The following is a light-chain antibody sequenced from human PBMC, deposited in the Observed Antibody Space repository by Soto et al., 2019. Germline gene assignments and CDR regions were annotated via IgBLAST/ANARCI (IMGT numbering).Light chain of an antibody. CDR2: GAS. J-gene: IGKJ2*01. CDR1: QSVSSN. V-gene: IGKV3-15*01. CDR3: QQYNNWPRT. Sequence: EIVMTQSPATLSVSPGERATLSCRASQSVSSNLAWYQQKPGQAPRLLIYGASFRATGIPARFSGSGSGTEFTLTISSLQSDDLAVYYCQQYNNWPRTFGQGTKLEIK.